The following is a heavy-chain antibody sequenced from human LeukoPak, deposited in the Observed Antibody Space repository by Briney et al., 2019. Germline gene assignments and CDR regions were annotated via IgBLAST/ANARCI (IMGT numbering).Heavy chain of an antibody. Sequence: GGSLRLSCAASGFTFSSYEMNWVRQAPGKGLEWVSYISSSGSTIKYADSVKGRFTISRDNAKNSLYLQMNSLRAEDTAVYYCARHPGGENTQFDYWGQGTLVTVSS. CDR3: ARHPGGENTQFDY. V-gene: IGHV3-48*03. J-gene: IGHJ4*02. CDR1: GFTFSSYE. CDR2: ISSSGSTI. D-gene: IGHD3-16*01.